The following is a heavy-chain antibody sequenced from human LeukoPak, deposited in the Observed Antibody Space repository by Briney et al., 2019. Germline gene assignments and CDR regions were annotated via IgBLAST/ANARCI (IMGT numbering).Heavy chain of an antibody. CDR3: ARDRGHSGYDLYDY. CDR1: VFIHRNYW. V-gene: IGHV3-7*01. D-gene: IGHD5-12*01. CDR2: SKQDGSAI. J-gene: IGHJ4*02. Sequence: GRTLRLSCAVSVFIHRNYWIGCATEASGRGLEWVANSKQDGSAIYYVDSVKGRFTISRDTAKDSLYLQMNSLRAEDTAAYYCARDRGHSGYDLYDYWGQGTLVTVSS.